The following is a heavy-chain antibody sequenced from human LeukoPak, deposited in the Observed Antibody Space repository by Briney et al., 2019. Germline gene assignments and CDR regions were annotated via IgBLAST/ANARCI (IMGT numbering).Heavy chain of an antibody. CDR1: GFTFSSYA. J-gene: IGHJ4*02. CDR2: ISGSGGST. D-gene: IGHD3-10*01. V-gene: IGHV3-23*01. CDR3: AKGLLWFGELTDSDY. Sequence: GGSLRLSCAASGFTFSSYAMSWVRQAPGKELEWVSAISGSGGSTYYADSVKGRFTISRDNSKNTLYLQMNSLRAEDTAVYYCAKGLLWFGELTDSDYWGQGTLVTVSS.